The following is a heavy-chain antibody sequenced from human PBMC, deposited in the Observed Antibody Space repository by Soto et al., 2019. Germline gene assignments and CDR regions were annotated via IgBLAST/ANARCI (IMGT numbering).Heavy chain of an antibody. Sequence: PGGSLRLSCAASGFTFSRYAMHWVRQAPGKGLEYVSTISSNGGSTYYANSVKGRFTISRDNSKNTLYLQMGSLRAEDMAVYYCAIACVYGGHYYRMAVRGPGTSVT. V-gene: IGHV3-64*01. CDR3: AIACVYGGHYYRMAV. J-gene: IGHJ6*02. CDR2: ISSNGGST. D-gene: IGHD5-12*01. CDR1: GFTFSRYA.